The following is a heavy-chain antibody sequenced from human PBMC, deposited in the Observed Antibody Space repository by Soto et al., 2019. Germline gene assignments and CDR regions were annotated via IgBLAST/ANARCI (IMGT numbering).Heavy chain of an antibody. Sequence: QGQLVQSGAEVKKPGASVKVSCKASGYTFTRYGISWVRQAPGQGLEWMGWISGYNGDTNYAQKLQGRVTMTIDTSTSTAYMELRSLTSDDTAVYYCAKNGQLHYYYYGMDVWGQGTTVTVSS. D-gene: IGHD1-7*01. CDR1: GYTFTRYG. V-gene: IGHV1-18*01. J-gene: IGHJ6*02. CDR3: AKNGQLHYYYYGMDV. CDR2: ISGYNGDT.